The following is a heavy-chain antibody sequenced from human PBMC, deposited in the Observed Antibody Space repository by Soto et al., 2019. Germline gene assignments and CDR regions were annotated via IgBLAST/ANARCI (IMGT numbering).Heavy chain of an antibody. Sequence: QVQLQEPGPGLVKPSGTLSLTCAVSSGSISSSNWWSWVRQPPGKGLEWIGEIYHSGSTNYNPSLKSRVTISVDKSKIQFSQKLSSVTAANTAVYYCASGVYCSGGSCYTYWGQGTLVTVSS. CDR1: SGSISSSNW. V-gene: IGHV4-4*02. D-gene: IGHD2-15*01. CDR2: IYHSGST. J-gene: IGHJ4*02. CDR3: ASGVYCSGGSCYTY.